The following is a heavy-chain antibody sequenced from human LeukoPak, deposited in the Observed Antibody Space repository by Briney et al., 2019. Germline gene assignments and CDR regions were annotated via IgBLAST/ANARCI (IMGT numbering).Heavy chain of an antibody. J-gene: IGHJ5*02. CDR2: IYYSGST. CDR1: GGSISSYY. D-gene: IGHD6-13*01. CDR3: ARDIAAADYNWFDP. Sequence: SETLSLTCTVSGGSISSYYWSWIRQPPGKGLEWIGYIYYSGSTNYNPSLKSRVTISVDASKNQFSLKLSSVTAADTAVYYCARDIAAADYNWFDPWGQGTLVTVSS. V-gene: IGHV4-59*01.